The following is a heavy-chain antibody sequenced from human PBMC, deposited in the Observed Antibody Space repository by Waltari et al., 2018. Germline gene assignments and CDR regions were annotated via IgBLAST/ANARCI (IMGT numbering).Heavy chain of an antibody. J-gene: IGHJ4*02. CDR3: ARGTPYCRFDD. CDR2: VTHSGNT. Sequence: QVQLQQWGAGLLKPSETLSPTCAVYGGSFSAYYWSWIRQPPGKGLEWIGEVTHSGNTTYNPSLKSRVSMSVDTSRNQFSLKLSSVTAADTAVYYCARGTPYCRFDDWGQGTLVTVSS. V-gene: IGHV4-34*01. CDR1: GGSFSAYY. D-gene: IGHD2-15*01.